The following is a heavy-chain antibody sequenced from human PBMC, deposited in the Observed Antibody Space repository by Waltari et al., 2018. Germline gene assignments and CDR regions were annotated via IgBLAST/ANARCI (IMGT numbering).Heavy chain of an antibody. D-gene: IGHD3-10*01. CDR1: GFSLSDYW. Sequence: EVQMVESGGGLVQPGGSLRLACVVSGFSLSDYWMSCVGEAPGGGLEWLGKIKGDGNETFHVDSVKGRFTISRDNARNTLFLQMNNLGAGDTAVFYCARQGSWTFDIWGQGTVVTVSS. CDR3: ARQGSWTFDI. CDR2: IKGDGNET. J-gene: IGHJ3*02. V-gene: IGHV3-7*01.